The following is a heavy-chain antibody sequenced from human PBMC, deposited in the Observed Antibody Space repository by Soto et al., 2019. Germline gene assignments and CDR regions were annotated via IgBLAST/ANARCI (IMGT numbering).Heavy chain of an antibody. V-gene: IGHV3-30-3*01. CDR3: ARAGGYSYGYFDY. CDR1: GFTFSSYA. D-gene: IGHD5-18*01. Sequence: PGGSLRLSCAASGFTFSSYAMHWVRQAPGKGLEWVAVISYDGSNKYYADSVKGRFTISRDNSKSTLYLRMNSLRAEETAVYYCARAGGYSYGYFDYWGQGTLVTSPQ. CDR2: ISYDGSNK. J-gene: IGHJ4*02.